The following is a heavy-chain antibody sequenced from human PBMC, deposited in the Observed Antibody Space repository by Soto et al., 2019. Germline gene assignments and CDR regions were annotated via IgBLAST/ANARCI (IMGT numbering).Heavy chain of an antibody. CDR3: TRLHTYACDY. D-gene: IGHD2-2*01. CDR2: IRSKANSYAT. J-gene: IGHJ4*02. Sequence: EVQLVESGGGLVQPGGSLKLSCAASGFTFSGSAMHWVRQASGKGLEWVGRIRSKANSYATAYAASVEGRFTISRDDSKNTAYLQMNSLKTEDTAVYYCTRLHTYACDYWGQGTLVTVSS. CDR1: GFTFSGSA. V-gene: IGHV3-73*01.